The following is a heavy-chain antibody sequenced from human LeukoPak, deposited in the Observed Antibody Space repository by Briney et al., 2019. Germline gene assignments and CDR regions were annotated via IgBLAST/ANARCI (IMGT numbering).Heavy chain of an antibody. CDR2: IKQDGSAK. Sequence: GGSLRLSCAASGFTFSRHWMYWVRQAPGKGLEWVANIKQDGSAKPYVDSVKGRFTISKDNAKNSLYLQMNSLRAEDTALYHCARNNGMDVWGQGTTVIVSS. J-gene: IGHJ6*02. CDR3: ARNNGMDV. V-gene: IGHV3-7*03. CDR1: GFTFSRHW.